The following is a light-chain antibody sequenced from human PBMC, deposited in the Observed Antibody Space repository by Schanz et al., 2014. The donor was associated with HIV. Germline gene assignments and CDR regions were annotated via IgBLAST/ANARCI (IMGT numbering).Light chain of an antibody. CDR2: YGS. J-gene: IGLJ3*02. Sequence: VLTQPPSVSVAPGKTARITCGGDNIGSKSVHWYQQKPGQAPVLVIYYGSDRPSGIPERFSGSNSENTATLTISGVEAGDEADYYCQVWDSRSEHWVFGGGTKLTVL. V-gene: IGLV3-21*04. CDR1: NIGSKS. CDR3: QVWDSRSEHWV.